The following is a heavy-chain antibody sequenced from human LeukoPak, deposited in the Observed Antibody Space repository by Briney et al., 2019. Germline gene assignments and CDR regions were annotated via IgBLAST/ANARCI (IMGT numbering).Heavy chain of an antibody. V-gene: IGHV1-2*02. CDR3: ARGDSNHAYYYCGMDV. D-gene: IGHD4-4*01. CDR1: GYTFTGYY. J-gene: IGHJ6*02. CDR2: INPNSGGT. Sequence: GASVKVSCKASGYTFTGYYMHWVRQAPGQGLEWMGWINPNSGGTHYAHRFQGRVTMTRDTSISTAYMELSRLRSDDTAVYYCARGDSNHAYYYCGMDVWGQGTTVTVSS.